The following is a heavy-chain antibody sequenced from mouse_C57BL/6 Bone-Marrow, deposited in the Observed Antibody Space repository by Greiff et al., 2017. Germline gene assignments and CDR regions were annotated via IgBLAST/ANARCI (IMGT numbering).Heavy chain of an antibody. CDR1: GYTFTDHT. V-gene: IGHV1-78*01. CDR3: ASPLHYYGSSYVSDY. J-gene: IGHJ2*01. D-gene: IGHD1-1*01. Sequence: VQLQQSDAELVKPGASVKISCKVSGYTFTDHTIHWMKQRPEQGLEWIGYIYPRDGSTKYNEKFKGKATLTADKSSSTAYMQLNSLTSEDSAVYLCASPLHYYGSSYVSDYWGQGTTLTVSS. CDR2: IYPRDGST.